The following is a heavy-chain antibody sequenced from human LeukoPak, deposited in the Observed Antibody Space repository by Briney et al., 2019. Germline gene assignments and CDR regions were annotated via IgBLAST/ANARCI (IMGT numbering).Heavy chain of an antibody. CDR3: ARRRYYDGSGYLE. J-gene: IGHJ1*01. Sequence: SETLSLTCSVSGDSVSRSDSYWDWIRQPPGKGLEWIGTTYYSGRTYYSPSLKSRVTMSVDPSNNQFSLNLRSVTAADTAVYYCARRRYYDGSGYLEWGQGTLLSVSS. CDR2: TYYSGRT. V-gene: IGHV4-39*01. D-gene: IGHD3-22*01. CDR1: GDSVSRSDSY.